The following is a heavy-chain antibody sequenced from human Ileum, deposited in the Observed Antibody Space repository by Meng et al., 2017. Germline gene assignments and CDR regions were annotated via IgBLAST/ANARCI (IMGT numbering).Heavy chain of an antibody. D-gene: IGHD2-21*01. CDR3: AREDKGDYDY. CDR1: GFTFSSYS. CDR2: ISGDGSST. J-gene: IGHJ4*02. V-gene: IGHV3-64*02. Sequence: GEFLKISCAASGFTFSSYSTHWVRQAPGKGLESVSAISGDGSSTYYADFVKGRFTISRDNSKNTLYLHMGSLRTEDTAVYYCAREDKGDYDYWGQGTLVTVSS.